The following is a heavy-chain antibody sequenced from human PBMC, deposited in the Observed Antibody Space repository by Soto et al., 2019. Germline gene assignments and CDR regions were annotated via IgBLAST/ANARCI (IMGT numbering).Heavy chain of an antibody. J-gene: IGHJ4*01. V-gene: IGHV1-18*01. D-gene: IGHD6-13*01. CDR3: TRENAAAASPTLDY. CDR2: ISVSNGYT. CDR1: GYPFTTYG. Sequence: QVQLVQSGPEVKKPGASIKVSCKASGYPFTTYGITWVRQAPGQGLEWMGWISVSNGYTNYAQNLQGRVTMTADTSTNVAYMELRSLRSDDTAVYYCTRENAAAASPTLDYWGHGTLVTVSS.